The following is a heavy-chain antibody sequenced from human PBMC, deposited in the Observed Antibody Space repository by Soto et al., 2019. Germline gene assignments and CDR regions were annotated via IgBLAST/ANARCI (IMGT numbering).Heavy chain of an antibody. CDR2: IWYDGSNK. D-gene: IGHD2-2*01. V-gene: IGHV3-33*01. CDR3: ARRLCSSTSCFDLDGMDV. Sequence: GGSLRLSCAASGFTFSSYGMHWVRQAPGKGLEWVAVIWYDGSNKYYADSVKGRFTISRDNSKNTLYLQMNSLRAEDMAVYYCARRLCSSTSCFDLDGMDVWGQGTTVTVSS. CDR1: GFTFSSYG. J-gene: IGHJ6*02.